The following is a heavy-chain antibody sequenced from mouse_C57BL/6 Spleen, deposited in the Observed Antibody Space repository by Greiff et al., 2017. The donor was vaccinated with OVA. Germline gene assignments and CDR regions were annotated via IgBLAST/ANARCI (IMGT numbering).Heavy chain of an antibody. D-gene: IGHD2-1*01. V-gene: IGHV7-3*01. CDR1: GFTFTDYY. CDR3: ARGVTKRGYFDY. J-gene: IGHJ2*01. CDR2: IRNKANGYTT. Sequence: DVKLVESGGGLVQPGGSLSLSCAASGFTFTDYYMSWVRQPPGKALEWLGFIRNKANGYTTEYSASVKGRFTISRDNSQSILYLQMNALRAEDSATYYCARGVTKRGYFDYWGQGTTLTVSS.